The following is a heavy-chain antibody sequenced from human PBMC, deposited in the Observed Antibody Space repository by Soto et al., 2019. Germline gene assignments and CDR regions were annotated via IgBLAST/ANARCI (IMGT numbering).Heavy chain of an antibody. Sequence: SVKVSCKASGGTFSSYAISWVRQAPGQGLEWMGGIIPIFGTANYAQKFQGRVTITADKSTSTAYMELSSLRSEDTAVYYCMADTAMGDAVYWGQGTQVTVSS. J-gene: IGHJ4*02. CDR3: MADTAMGDAVY. CDR1: GGTFSSYA. CDR2: IIPIFGTA. D-gene: IGHD5-18*01. V-gene: IGHV1-69*06.